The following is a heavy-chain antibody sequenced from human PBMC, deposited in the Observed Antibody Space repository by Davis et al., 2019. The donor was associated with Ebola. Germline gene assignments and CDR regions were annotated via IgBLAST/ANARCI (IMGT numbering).Heavy chain of an antibody. Sequence: SVKVSCKASGGTFNSYTVSWVRQAPGQGLEWMGGIIYIFGAPNYAQKFQGRVTITADKSTSTAYLELSSPRSEDTAVYYCATASSDYHYYYAMDVWGQGTTVTVSS. CDR1: GGTFNSYT. D-gene: IGHD3-22*01. V-gene: IGHV1-69*06. CDR2: IIYIFGAP. J-gene: IGHJ6*02. CDR3: ATASSDYHYYYAMDV.